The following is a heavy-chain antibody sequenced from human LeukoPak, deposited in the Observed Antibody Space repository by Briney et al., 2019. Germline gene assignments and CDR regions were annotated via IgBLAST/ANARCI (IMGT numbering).Heavy chain of an antibody. CDR3: ARRVPTFGSGYYYVFDY. J-gene: IGHJ4*02. CDR2: IYHSGST. V-gene: IGHV4-38-2*02. Sequence: PSETLSLTCTVSGYSISSGYYWGRIRQPPGKGLEWIGSIYHSGSTYYNPSLKSRVTISVDTSKNQFSLKLSSVTAADTAVYYCARRVPTFGSGYYYVFDYWGQGTLVTVSS. CDR1: GYSISSGYY. D-gene: IGHD3-22*01.